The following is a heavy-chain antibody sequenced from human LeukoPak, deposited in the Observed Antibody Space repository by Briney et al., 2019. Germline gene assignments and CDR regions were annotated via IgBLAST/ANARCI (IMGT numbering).Heavy chain of an antibody. D-gene: IGHD3-3*01. CDR1: EFTYG. V-gene: IGHV3-15*07. Sequence: GGSLRLSCAASEFTYGMNWVRQAPGKGLEWVGRIKSKTDGGTTDYAAPVKGRFTISRDDSKNTLYLQMNSLKTEDTAVYYCTTDAQYYDFWSGYQAIDYWGQGTLVTVS. CDR2: IKSKTDGGTT. CDR3: TTDAQYYDFWSGYQAIDY. J-gene: IGHJ4*02.